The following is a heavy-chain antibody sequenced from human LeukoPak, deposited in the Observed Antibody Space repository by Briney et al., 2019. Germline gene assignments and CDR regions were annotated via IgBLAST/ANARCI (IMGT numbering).Heavy chain of an antibody. J-gene: IGHJ4*02. D-gene: IGHD6-13*01. V-gene: IGHV3-33*03. Sequence: PGRSLRLSCAASGFTFSNYGMHWVRQTPGKGLDWVAVIWHDGSIKYYADSVRGRFTISRDNSMNTVYLQMNSLRAEDTAVYYCAKVRQFTAATGTGLDYWGQGTQVTVSS. CDR1: GFTFSNYG. CDR3: AKVRQFTAATGTGLDY. CDR2: IWHDGSIK.